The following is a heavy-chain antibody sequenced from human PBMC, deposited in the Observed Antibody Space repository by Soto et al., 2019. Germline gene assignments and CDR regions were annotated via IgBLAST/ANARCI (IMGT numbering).Heavy chain of an antibody. V-gene: IGHV4-59*08. CDR2: VYHNGKT. D-gene: IGHD1-26*01. CDR3: ARPRGTTPAVWYFDL. CDR1: GDSISSHY. J-gene: IGHJ2*01. Sequence: QVQLQESGPGLVKPSETLSLTCTVSGDSISSHYWSWIRQPPGKGLEWIGYVYHNGKTDYNPSLKSRVTISMDTSKNQVSLSLTSVTAADTAVYYCARPRGTTPAVWYFDLWGRGTLVTVSS.